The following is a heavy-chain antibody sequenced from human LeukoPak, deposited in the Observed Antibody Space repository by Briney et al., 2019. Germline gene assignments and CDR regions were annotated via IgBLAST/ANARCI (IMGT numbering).Heavy chain of an antibody. CDR2: ISSSSSTI. CDR1: GFTFSSYT. J-gene: IGHJ4*02. V-gene: IGHV3-48*02. Sequence: PGGSLRLSCAASGFTFSSYTMNWVRQAPGKGLEWVSYISSSSSTIYFADSVKGRFTISRDNAKNSLSLQMNSLSDEDTAVYYCATASAGSYYNFDYGGQGTLVTVS. D-gene: IGHD3-10*01. CDR3: ATASAGSYYNFDY.